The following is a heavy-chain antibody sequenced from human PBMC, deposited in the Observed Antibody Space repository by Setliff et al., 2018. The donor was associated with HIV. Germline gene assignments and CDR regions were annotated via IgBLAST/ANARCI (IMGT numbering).Heavy chain of an antibody. CDR3: ARVQMAYAAFDV. Sequence: PSETLSLTCTVSGGSISTYYWSWIRQPPGEGLGWFGSSYFTGSSDNNHSLKSRVTLSVDTSKLQFSLKMSSVTAADTAVYYCARVQMAYAAFDVWGQGTMVTVSS. D-gene: IGHD4-17*01. J-gene: IGHJ3*01. CDR2: SYFTGSS. V-gene: IGHV4-59*01. CDR1: GGSISTYY.